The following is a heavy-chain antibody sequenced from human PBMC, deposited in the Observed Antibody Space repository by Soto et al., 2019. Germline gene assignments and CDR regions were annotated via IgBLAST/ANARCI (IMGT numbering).Heavy chain of an antibody. CDR1: GYSFTSYW. CDR3: ASSLAVVGPQRCYYYYYGMDV. CDR2: IYPGDSDT. D-gene: IGHD6-19*01. V-gene: IGHV5-51*01. J-gene: IGHJ6*02. Sequence: GESLKISCKGSGYSFTSYWIGWVRQMPGKGLEWMGIIYPGDSDTRYSPSFQGQVTISADKSISTAYLQWSSLKASDTAMYYCASSLAVVGPQRCYYYYYGMDVWGQGTTVTVSS.